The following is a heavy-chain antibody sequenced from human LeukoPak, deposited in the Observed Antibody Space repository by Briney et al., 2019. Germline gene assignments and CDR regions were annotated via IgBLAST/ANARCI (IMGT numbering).Heavy chain of an antibody. CDR1: GGSFSGYY. CDR2: IYYSGST. J-gene: IGHJ3*02. D-gene: IGHD6-19*01. Sequence: PSETLSLTCAVYGGSFSGYYWGWIRQPPGKGLEWIGNIYYSGSTYYNPSLKSRVTILEDTSKNQFSLKLSSVTAADTAVYYCARGPLAVASAFDIWGQGTMVTVSS. CDR3: ARGPLAVASAFDI. V-gene: IGHV4-34*01.